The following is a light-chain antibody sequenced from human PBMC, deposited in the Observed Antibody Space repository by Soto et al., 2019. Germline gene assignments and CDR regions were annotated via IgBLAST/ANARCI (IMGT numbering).Light chain of an antibody. J-gene: IGKJ5*01. CDR1: QSVSSN. V-gene: IGKV3-11*01. CDR2: GAS. CDR3: QQRSNWPPIT. Sequence: EIVMTQSPATLSVSPGERATLSCRASQSVSSNLAWYQQKPGQAPSLLIYGASTRATGIPARFSGGGSGTDFTLTIDNLEPEDFAIYYCQQRSNWPPITFGQGTRLEIK.